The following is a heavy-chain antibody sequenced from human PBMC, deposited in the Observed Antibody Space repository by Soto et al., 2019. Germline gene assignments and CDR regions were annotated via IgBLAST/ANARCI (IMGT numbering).Heavy chain of an antibody. D-gene: IGHD3-10*01. V-gene: IGHV3-30-3*01. J-gene: IGHJ4*02. CDR1: GFTFSSYA. CDR3: ARETEFLDY. Sequence: GGSLRLSCAASGFTFSSYAMHWVRQAPGKGLEWVAVISYDGGNKYYGDSVKGRFTISRDNSKNTLYLQMNSLRAEDTAVYYCARETEFLDYWGQGTLVTVSS. CDR2: ISYDGGNK.